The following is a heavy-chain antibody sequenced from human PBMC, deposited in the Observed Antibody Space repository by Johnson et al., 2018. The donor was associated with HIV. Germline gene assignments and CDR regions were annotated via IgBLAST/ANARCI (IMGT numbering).Heavy chain of an antibody. D-gene: IGHD1-26*01. V-gene: IGHV3-20*04. CDR3: ARRGWELWTTQNAFDI. J-gene: IGHJ3*02. CDR2: INWNGGST. CDR1: DFTVGSIY. Sequence: VQLVESGGGLVQPGGSLRLSCAASDFTVGSIYMSWVRQAPGKGLEWVSGINWNGGSTGYADSVKGRFTVSRDNAKNSLFLQMNSLRAEDTALYYCARRGWELWTTQNAFDIWGQGTMVTVSS.